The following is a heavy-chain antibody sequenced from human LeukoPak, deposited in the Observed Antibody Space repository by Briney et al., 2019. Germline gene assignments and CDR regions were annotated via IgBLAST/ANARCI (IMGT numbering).Heavy chain of an antibody. Sequence: PGGSLRLSCAASGFTFSSYGMHWVRQAPGKGLEWVAFIRYDGSNKYYADSVKGRFTISRDNSKNTLYLQMNSLRAEDTAVYYCAKPEGDPDAFDIWGQGTMVTVSS. D-gene: IGHD1-14*01. J-gene: IGHJ3*02. CDR3: AKPEGDPDAFDI. V-gene: IGHV3-30*02. CDR2: IRYDGSNK. CDR1: GFTFSSYG.